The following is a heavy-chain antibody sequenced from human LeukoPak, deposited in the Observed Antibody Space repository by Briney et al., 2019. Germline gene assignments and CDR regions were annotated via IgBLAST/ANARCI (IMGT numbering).Heavy chain of an antibody. J-gene: IGHJ5*02. D-gene: IGHD6-13*01. Sequence: SETLSLTCTVSGDSISSYYWSWIRQPPGKGLEWIGYIYDNGITKYNPSLKSRVTISVDTSKNQFSLRLTSVTVTDTAVYYCARGLEGIAAAGTEYWFDPWAREPWSSSPQ. CDR3: ARGLEGIAAAGTEYWFDP. CDR1: GDSISSYY. CDR2: IYDNGIT. V-gene: IGHV4-59*01.